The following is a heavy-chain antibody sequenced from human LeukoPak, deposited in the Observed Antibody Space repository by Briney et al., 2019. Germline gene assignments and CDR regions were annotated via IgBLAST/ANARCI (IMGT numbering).Heavy chain of an antibody. CDR1: GGSISSGGYY. Sequence: SETLSLTCTVSGGSISSGGYYWSWIRQHPGKGPEWIGYIYYSGSTFYNPSLKSRVTISIDTTENQFSLKLSSVTAADTAVYYCARYYGDFLGYFDLWGRGTLVTVSS. D-gene: IGHD4-17*01. J-gene: IGHJ2*01. CDR2: IYYSGST. V-gene: IGHV4-31*03. CDR3: ARYYGDFLGYFDL.